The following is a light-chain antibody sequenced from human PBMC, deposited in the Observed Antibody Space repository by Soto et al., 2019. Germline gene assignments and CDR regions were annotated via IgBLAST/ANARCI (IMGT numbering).Light chain of an antibody. Sequence: QSALTQPASVSGSPGQSITISCVGTSSDIGDYNYVSWYQQHPGKVPKVIIYDASNRPSGVSYRFSGTKSGNTASLTVSGLQAEDEADYYCCSYTRSGTLIFGTGTKVTVL. CDR2: DAS. CDR1: SSDIGDYNY. CDR3: CSYTRSGTLI. J-gene: IGLJ1*01. V-gene: IGLV2-14*01.